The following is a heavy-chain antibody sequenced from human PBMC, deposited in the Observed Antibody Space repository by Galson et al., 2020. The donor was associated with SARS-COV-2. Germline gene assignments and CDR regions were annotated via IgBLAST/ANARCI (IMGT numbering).Heavy chain of an antibody. CDR2: IFHSGTT. V-gene: IGHV4-59*11. J-gene: IGHJ3*01. CDR1: GGSISRHY. CDR3: ARGGSYVRNWFDP. D-gene: IGHD1-26*01. Sequence: SETLSLTCTVSGGSISRHYWSWIRQSPGKKLEWIGYIFHSGTTRYNPSLKSRVTMSVDTSKNQFSLKLISVSAADTAVYYCARGGSYVRNWFDPWGQGTKVRVSS.